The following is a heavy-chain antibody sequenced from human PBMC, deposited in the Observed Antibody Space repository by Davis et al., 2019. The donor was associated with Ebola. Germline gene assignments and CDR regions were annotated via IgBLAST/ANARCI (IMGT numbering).Heavy chain of an antibody. D-gene: IGHD3-16*01. V-gene: IGHV4-34*01. CDR3: ARATLDYDYVWGSSRYYFDY. J-gene: IGHJ4*02. Sequence: MPSETLSLTCAVYGGSFSGYYWSWIRQSPGEGLEWIGEINHSGSTNYNPSLKSRVTISVDTSKNQFSLKLSSVTAADTAVYYCARATLDYDYVWGSSRYYFDYWGQGTLVTVSS. CDR1: GGSFSGYY. CDR2: INHSGST.